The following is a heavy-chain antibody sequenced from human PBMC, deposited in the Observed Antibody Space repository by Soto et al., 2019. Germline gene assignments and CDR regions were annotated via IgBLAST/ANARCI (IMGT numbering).Heavy chain of an antibody. V-gene: IGHV4-59*08. CDR3: AMANTTLYNWFDP. CDR1: GGSINSYY. CDR2: IYYTGSP. J-gene: IGHJ5*02. Sequence: QVQLQESGPGLVKPSETLSLTCTVSGGSINSYYWSWIRQSPGKGLEWIGQIYYTGSPNYNPSLTRRVTISVDRSKNQFSLRLSSVTAADTAVYYCAMANTTLYNWFDPWGQGTLVTVSS. D-gene: IGHD3-16*01.